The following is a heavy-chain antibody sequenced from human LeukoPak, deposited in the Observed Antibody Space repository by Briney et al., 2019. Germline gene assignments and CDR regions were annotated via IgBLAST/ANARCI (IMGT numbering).Heavy chain of an antibody. V-gene: IGHV3-20*04. Sequence: RPGGSLRLSCGASGFIFDDYGMAWVRQAPGKGLEWVAGMNWNGDSRVYADSVKGRFTISRGNAKNSLHLQMSSLRPEDTGFYYCARVTGYYFYIDLWGNGTTVTVSS. CDR3: ARVTGYYFYIDL. CDR2: MNWNGDSR. J-gene: IGHJ6*03. CDR1: GFIFDDYG.